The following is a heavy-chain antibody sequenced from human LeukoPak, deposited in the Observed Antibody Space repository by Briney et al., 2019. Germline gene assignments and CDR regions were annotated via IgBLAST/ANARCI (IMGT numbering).Heavy chain of an antibody. CDR1: GFTFSSYA. CDR3: AKETGRITMVRGEYFDY. Sequence: GGSLRLSCAASGFTFSSYAMSWVRQAPGKGLEWVSAISGSGGSTYYADSVKGRFTISRDNSKNTLYLQMNSLRAEDTAVYYCAKETGRITMVRGEYFDYWGQGTLVTVSS. CDR2: ISGSGGST. J-gene: IGHJ4*02. D-gene: IGHD3-10*01. V-gene: IGHV3-23*01.